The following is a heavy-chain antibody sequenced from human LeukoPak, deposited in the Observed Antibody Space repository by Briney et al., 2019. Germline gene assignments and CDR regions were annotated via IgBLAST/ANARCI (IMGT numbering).Heavy chain of an antibody. Sequence: SETLSLTCVVSGGSISDTNYWSWVRQSPGKGLEWIGEIFHTGRTNSNPSLKSRATLSVDKSKNQFSLKMNSVTAADTAMYYCAREGALGDWYYFDYWGQGTLVTVSS. CDR1: GGSISDTNY. J-gene: IGHJ4*02. CDR3: AREGALGDWYYFDY. V-gene: IGHV4-4*02. CDR2: IFHTGRT. D-gene: IGHD2-21*02.